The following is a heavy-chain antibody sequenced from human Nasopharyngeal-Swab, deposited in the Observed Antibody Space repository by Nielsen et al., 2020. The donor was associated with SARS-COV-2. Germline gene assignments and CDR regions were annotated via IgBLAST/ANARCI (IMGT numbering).Heavy chain of an antibody. CDR1: GFTFSSYS. CDR3: AKDSGATVTPPRYYYYYGMDV. D-gene: IGHD4-17*01. CDR2: ISSSSSTI. J-gene: IGHJ6*02. Sequence: GGSLRLSCAASGFTFSSYSMNWVRQAPGKGLEWVSYISSSSSTIYYADSVKGRFTISRDNAKNSLYLQMNSLRAEDTALYYCAKDSGATVTPPRYYYYYGMDVWGQGTTVTVSS. V-gene: IGHV3-48*01.